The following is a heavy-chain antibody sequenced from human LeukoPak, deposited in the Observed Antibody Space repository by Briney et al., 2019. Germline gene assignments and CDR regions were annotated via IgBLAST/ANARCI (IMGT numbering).Heavy chain of an antibody. CDR1: GGSIRSSSYY. CDR3: AQDMTSDLDYYYYMDV. CDR2: IYYSGST. Sequence: SETLSLTCTVSGGSIRSSSYYCGWIRQPPGKGLEWIGCIYYSGSTYYNPSLKSRVTISVDTSKNQFSLQLSSVTDAYTAVYYCAQDMTSDLDYYYYMDVWGKGTAVTVSS. J-gene: IGHJ6*03. D-gene: IGHD3-16*01. V-gene: IGHV4-39*07.